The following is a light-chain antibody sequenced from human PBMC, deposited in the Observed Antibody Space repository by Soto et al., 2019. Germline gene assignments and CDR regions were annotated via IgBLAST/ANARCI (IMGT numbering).Light chain of an antibody. CDR3: QQSDHVPF. CDR2: DAS. CDR1: QDMKNY. Sequence: DIQMTQSPSSLSASVGDRVTITCRASQDMKNYLNWYQHKPGKAPKLLIYDASFLETGVPPRFSGSGSVTDFTFTITSLQPEDIATYYCQQSDHVPFFGGGTKVEIK. V-gene: IGKV1-33*01. J-gene: IGKJ4*01.